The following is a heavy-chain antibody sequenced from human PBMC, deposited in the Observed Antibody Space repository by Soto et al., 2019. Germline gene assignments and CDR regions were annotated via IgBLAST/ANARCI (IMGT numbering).Heavy chain of an antibody. D-gene: IGHD6-13*01. Sequence: PGGSLRLSCAASGFTVSSNYMSWVRQAPGKGLEWVSVIYSGGSTYYADSVKGRFTISRDNSENTLYLQMNSLRAEDTAVYYCASFYPGIAAAPEMDYYYGMDVWGQGTTVTVS. CDR1: GFTVSSNY. J-gene: IGHJ6*02. CDR2: IYSGGST. CDR3: ASFYPGIAAAPEMDYYYGMDV. V-gene: IGHV3-66*01.